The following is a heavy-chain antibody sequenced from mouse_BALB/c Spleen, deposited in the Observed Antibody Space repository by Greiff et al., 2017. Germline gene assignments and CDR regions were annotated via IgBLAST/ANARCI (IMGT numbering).Heavy chain of an antibody. Sequence: VQLQQSGAELVRPGTSVKVSCKASGYAFTNYLIEWVKQRPGQGLEWIGVINPGSGGTNYTEKFKGKATLTADKSSSTAYMQLSSLTSDDSAVYFCARIYYGGFDYWGQGTTLTVSS. CDR1: GYAFTNYL. CDR3: ARIYYGGFDY. D-gene: IGHD2-1*01. J-gene: IGHJ2*01. V-gene: IGHV1-54*01. CDR2: INPGSGGT.